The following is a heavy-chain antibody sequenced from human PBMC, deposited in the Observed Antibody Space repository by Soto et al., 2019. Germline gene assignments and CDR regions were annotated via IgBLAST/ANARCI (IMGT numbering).Heavy chain of an antibody. CDR2: TYYRSKWYH. V-gene: IGHV6-1*01. D-gene: IGHD5-12*01. J-gene: IGHJ4*02. CDR3: ARERLVATYFDY. CDR1: GDSVSSNSSA. Sequence: SQTLSLPCVISGDSVSSNSSAWNLIRQSPSRGLEWLGRTYYRSKWYHDYAVSVKGRITFKSDTSRNQFSLHLISVTPEDTAVYFCARERLVATYFDYWGQGTLVTVSS.